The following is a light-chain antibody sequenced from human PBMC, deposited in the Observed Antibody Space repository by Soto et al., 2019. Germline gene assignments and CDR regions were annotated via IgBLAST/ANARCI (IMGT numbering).Light chain of an antibody. CDR3: QQRSSWPLT. V-gene: IGKV3-11*01. J-gene: IGKJ4*02. Sequence: EIVMKQSPATLSVSPGERATLSSRASQSVSIKLAWYQQKPGQAPRLLIYGASSRATGIPDRFSGSGSGTDFTLTISSLEPEDFAVYFCQQRSSWPLTFGGGTKVDIK. CDR1: QSVSIK. CDR2: GAS.